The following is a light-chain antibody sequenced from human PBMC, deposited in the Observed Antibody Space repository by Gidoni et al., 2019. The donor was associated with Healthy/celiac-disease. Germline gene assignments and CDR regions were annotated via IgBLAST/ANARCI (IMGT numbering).Light chain of an antibody. J-gene: IGKJ4*01. Sequence: EVVLTQSPATLSLSPGEGATLSCRASQIIGNYLGWYQQKPGQAPRLLIYDASNRATGSPARFSGSGSGTDFTLTISSLEPEDFAVYYCQQRSSSLTFGGGTKVEIK. V-gene: IGKV3-11*01. CDR1: QIIGNY. CDR2: DAS. CDR3: QQRSSSLT.